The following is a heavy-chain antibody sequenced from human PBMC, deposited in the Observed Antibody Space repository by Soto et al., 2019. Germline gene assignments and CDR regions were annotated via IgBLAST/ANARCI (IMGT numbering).Heavy chain of an antibody. CDR2: IIPIFGTA. D-gene: IGHD3-16*02. J-gene: IGHJ5*02. CDR1: GGTFSSYA. V-gene: IGHV1-69*13. CDR3: ARDHSRLGELSPFP. Sequence: SVKVSCKASGGTFSSYAISWVRQAPGQGLEWMGGIIPIFGTANYAQKFQGRDTITADESTSTAYMELSSLRSEDTAVYYCARDHSRLGELSPFPWGQGTLVTVSS.